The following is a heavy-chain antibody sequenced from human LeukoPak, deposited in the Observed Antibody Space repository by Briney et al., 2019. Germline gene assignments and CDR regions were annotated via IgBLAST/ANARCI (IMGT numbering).Heavy chain of an antibody. J-gene: IGHJ4*02. Sequence: GGSLRLSCAASGFTFNRYTMNWVRQAPGKGLEWVSSINSRSSDIYYADSVKGRLTISRDNSKNTLYLQMNSLRADDTAVYYCAKPAKTDYADYWGQGTLVTVSS. CDR2: INSRSSDI. CDR3: AKPAKTDYADY. CDR1: GFTFNRYT. D-gene: IGHD1-14*01. V-gene: IGHV3-21*04.